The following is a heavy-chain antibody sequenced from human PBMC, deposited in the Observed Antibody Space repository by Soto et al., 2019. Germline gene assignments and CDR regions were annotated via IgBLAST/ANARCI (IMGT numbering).Heavy chain of an antibody. CDR1: GFTFSSYG. CDR2: ISYDGSNK. CDR3: AKDLMSAFDI. J-gene: IGHJ3*02. V-gene: IGHV3-30*18. Sequence: SLRLSCAASGFTFSSYGMHWVRQAPGKGLEWVAVISYDGSNKYYADSVKGRFTISRDNSKNTLYLQMNSLRAEDTAVYYCAKDLMSAFDIWGQGTMVTVSS.